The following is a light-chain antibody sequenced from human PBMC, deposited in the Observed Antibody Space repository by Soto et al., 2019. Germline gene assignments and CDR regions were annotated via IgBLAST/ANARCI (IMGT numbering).Light chain of an antibody. CDR3: QQYNNWPRALT. V-gene: IGKV3D-15*01. Sequence: EIVMTQSPATLSVSPGXRATLSCRASQSVSSNLAWYQQKPGQAPRLLIYGASTRATGIPARFSGSGSGTEFTLTISSLQSEDFAVYYCQQYNNWPRALTFGGGTKVDIK. CDR2: GAS. CDR1: QSVSSN. J-gene: IGKJ4*01.